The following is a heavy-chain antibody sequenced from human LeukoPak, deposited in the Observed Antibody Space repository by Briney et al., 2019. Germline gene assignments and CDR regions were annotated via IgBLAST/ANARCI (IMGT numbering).Heavy chain of an antibody. V-gene: IGHV3-21*01. CDR2: ISSSSSYI. J-gene: IGHJ4*02. CDR3: ARGPNTVTYMYYFDY. Sequence: GGSLRLSCAASGFTFSSYSMNWVRQAPGKGLEWVSSISSSSSYIYYADSVKGRFTISRDNAKNSLYLQMNSLRAEDTAVYYCARGPNTVTYMYYFDYWGQGTLVTVSS. CDR1: GFTFSSYS. D-gene: IGHD4-11*01.